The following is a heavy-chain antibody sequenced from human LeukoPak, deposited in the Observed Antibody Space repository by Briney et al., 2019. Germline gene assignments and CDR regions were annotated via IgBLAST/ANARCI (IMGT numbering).Heavy chain of an antibody. CDR1: GFTFDDYA. D-gene: IGHD3-22*01. CDR3: AKGGPYDSSGYYYTYAFDI. V-gene: IGHV3-43D*03. CDR2: ISWDGGST. J-gene: IGHJ3*02. Sequence: GGSLRLSCAASGFTFDDYAMHWVRQAPGKGLEWVPLISWDGGSTYYADSVKGRFTISRDNSKNSLYLQMNSLRAEDTALYYCAKGGPYDSSGYYYTYAFDIWGQGTMVTVSS.